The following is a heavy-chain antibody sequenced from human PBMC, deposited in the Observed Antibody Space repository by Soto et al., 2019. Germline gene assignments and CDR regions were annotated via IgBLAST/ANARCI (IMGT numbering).Heavy chain of an antibody. CDR3: ARPYGDYDHFDY. J-gene: IGHJ4*02. Sequence: XGQVTISADKSISTAYLQWSSLKASDTAMYYCARPYGDYDHFDYWGQGTLVTISS. V-gene: IGHV5-51*01. D-gene: IGHD4-17*01.